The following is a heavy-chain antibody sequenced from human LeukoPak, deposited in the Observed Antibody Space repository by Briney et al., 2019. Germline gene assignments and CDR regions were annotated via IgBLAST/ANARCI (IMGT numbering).Heavy chain of an antibody. CDR1: GFTFSSYA. Sequence: GGSLRLSCEASGFTFSSYAMSWVRQAPGKGLEWVSSISISGSTIYYADSVKGRFTISRDNAKNSLYLQMNSLRAEDTAVYYCARSSDSSSLQYFQHWGQGTLVTVSS. CDR3: ARSSDSSSLQYFQH. CDR2: ISISGSTI. J-gene: IGHJ1*01. D-gene: IGHD6-6*01. V-gene: IGHV3-48*04.